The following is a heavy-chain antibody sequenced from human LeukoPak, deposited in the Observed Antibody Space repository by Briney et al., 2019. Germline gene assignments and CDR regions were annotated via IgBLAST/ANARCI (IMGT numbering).Heavy chain of an antibody. Sequence: ASVTVSFKASGYTFTIYGNSWVRQAPGQGLERMGWISAYNGNTNYAQKLQGRVTITTDTSTGTAYMELRSLRSDDAAVYYCASAHGDYGPNWFDPWGQGTLVTVSS. D-gene: IGHD4-17*01. J-gene: IGHJ5*02. CDR3: ASAHGDYGPNWFDP. V-gene: IGHV1-18*01. CDR2: ISAYNGNT. CDR1: GYTFTIYG.